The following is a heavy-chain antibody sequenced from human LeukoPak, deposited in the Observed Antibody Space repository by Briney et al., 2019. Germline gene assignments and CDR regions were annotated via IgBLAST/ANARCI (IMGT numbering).Heavy chain of an antibody. D-gene: IGHD3-10*01. CDR3: ARDGDVLLWFGEFPHDAFDI. CDR1: GFTFSSYS. CDR2: ISSSSSYI. J-gene: IGHJ3*02. V-gene: IGHV3-21*01. Sequence: TGGSLRLSCAASGFTFSSYSMNWVRQAPGKGLEWVSSISSSSSYIYYADSVKGRFTISRDNAKNSLYLQMNSLRAEDTAVYYCARDGDVLLWFGEFPHDAFDIWGQGTMVTVSS.